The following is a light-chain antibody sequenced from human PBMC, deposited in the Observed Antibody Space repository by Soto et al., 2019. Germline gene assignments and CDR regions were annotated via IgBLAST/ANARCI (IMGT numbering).Light chain of an antibody. CDR3: QQSYSIPIT. CDR1: QSISSS. J-gene: IGKJ5*01. CDR2: AAS. Sequence: DIQMTQSPSSLSASVRDRVTITCRAGQSISSSLNWYQQKPGKAPKLLIYAASNLQSGVPSRFSGSGSGTDFTLTISSLQPEDFATYYCQQSYSIPITFGQGTRLEIK. V-gene: IGKV1-39*01.